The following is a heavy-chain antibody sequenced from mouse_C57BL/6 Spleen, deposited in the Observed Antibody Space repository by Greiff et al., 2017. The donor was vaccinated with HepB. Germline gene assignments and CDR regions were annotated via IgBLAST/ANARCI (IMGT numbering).Heavy chain of an antibody. Sequence: VQLKQSGAELVRPGASVKLSCTASGFNIKDYYMHWVKQRPEQGLEWIGRIDPEDGDTEYAPKFQGKATMTADTSSNTSYLQLSSLKSEEPAVFYCTPFATVVATDYWGQGTTLTVSS. D-gene: IGHD1-1*01. CDR2: IDPEDGDT. CDR3: TPFATVVATDY. V-gene: IGHV14-1*01. CDR1: GFNIKDYY. J-gene: IGHJ2*01.